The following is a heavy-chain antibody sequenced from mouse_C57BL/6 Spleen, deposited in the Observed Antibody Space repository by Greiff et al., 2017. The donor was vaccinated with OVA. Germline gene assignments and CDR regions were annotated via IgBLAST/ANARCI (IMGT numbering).Heavy chain of an antibody. Sequence: QVQLQQSGAELVKPGASVKISCKASGYAFSSYWMNWVKQRPGKGLEWIGQIYPGDGDTNYNGKFKGKATLTADKSSSTAYMQLSSLTSEDSAVYFCARSTGTLDAMDYWGQGTSVTVSS. V-gene: IGHV1-80*01. J-gene: IGHJ4*01. CDR3: ARSTGTLDAMDY. D-gene: IGHD4-1*01. CDR2: IYPGDGDT. CDR1: GYAFSSYW.